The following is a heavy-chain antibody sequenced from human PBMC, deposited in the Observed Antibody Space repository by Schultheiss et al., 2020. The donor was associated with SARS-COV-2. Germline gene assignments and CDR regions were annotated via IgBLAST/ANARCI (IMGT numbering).Heavy chain of an antibody. J-gene: IGHJ4*02. CDR1: GFTFDDYA. V-gene: IGHV3-9*01. CDR3: AKGYLWFGELSGYYFDY. CDR2: ISWNSGSI. Sequence: SLKISCADSGFTFDDYAMHWVRQAPGKGLEWVSGISWNSGSIGYADSVKGRFTISRDNAKNSLYLQMNSLRAEDTALYYCAKGYLWFGELSGYYFDYWGQGTLVTVSS. D-gene: IGHD3-10*01.